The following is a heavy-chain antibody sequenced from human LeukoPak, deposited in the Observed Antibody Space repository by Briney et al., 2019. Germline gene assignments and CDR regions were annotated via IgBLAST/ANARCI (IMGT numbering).Heavy chain of an antibody. Sequence: ASVKLSCKASGYTFTNYYMHWVRQAPGQGLEWMGIINPSGGATDYAQKFQGRVTMTRDTSTSTVYMELSSLRFEDTALYYCARVGVTVAANDHWGQGTLVTVSS. CDR3: ARVGVTVAANDH. V-gene: IGHV1-46*01. J-gene: IGHJ5*02. CDR2: INPSGGAT. D-gene: IGHD3-16*01. CDR1: GYTFTNYY.